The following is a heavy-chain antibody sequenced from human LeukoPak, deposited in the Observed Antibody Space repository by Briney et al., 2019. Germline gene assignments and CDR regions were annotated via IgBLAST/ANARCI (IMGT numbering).Heavy chain of an antibody. CDR1: GFTFSSYS. V-gene: IGHV3-48*01. D-gene: IGHD6-13*01. CDR3: ARGIAAAVNDAFDI. Sequence: GGPLRLSCAASGFTFSSYSMNWVRQAPGKGLEWVSYISSSSSTIYYADSVKGRLTISRDNAKNSLYLQMNSLRAEDTAVYYCARGIAAAVNDAFDIWGQGTMVTVSS. J-gene: IGHJ3*02. CDR2: ISSSSSTI.